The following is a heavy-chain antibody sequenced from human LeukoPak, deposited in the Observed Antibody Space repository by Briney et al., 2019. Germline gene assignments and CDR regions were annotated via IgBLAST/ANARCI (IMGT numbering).Heavy chain of an antibody. V-gene: IGHV3-23*01. Sequence: GGSLRLSCAASGFTLSNYAMSWVRQAPGKGLEWVSGIGGDGIFYAESVRGRFTISRDNSKNTLYLQMNGPRGDDTALYYCAKELAAAGNPAYDYWGQGILVTVCS. J-gene: IGHJ4*01. CDR1: GFTLSNYA. CDR2: IGGDGI. D-gene: IGHD6-13*01. CDR3: AKELAAAGNPAYDY.